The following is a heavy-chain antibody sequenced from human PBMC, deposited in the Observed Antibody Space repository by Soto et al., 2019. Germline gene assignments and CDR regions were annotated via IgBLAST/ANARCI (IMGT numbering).Heavy chain of an antibody. V-gene: IGHV3-23*01. Sequence: GGSLRLSCAASGFTFSSYAMSWVRQAPGKGLEWVSAISGSGGSTYYADSVKGRFTISRDNSKNTLYLQMNSLRAEDTAVYYCAKVPNTAMDKVGGLDIWGQGTMVTVSS. CDR2: ISGSGGST. CDR3: AKVPNTAMDKVGGLDI. J-gene: IGHJ3*02. D-gene: IGHD5-18*01. CDR1: GFTFSSYA.